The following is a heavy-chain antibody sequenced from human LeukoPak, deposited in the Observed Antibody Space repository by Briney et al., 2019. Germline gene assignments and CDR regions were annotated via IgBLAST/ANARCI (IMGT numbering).Heavy chain of an antibody. CDR1: GYTFSSYD. V-gene: IGHV1-8*01. J-gene: IGHJ4*02. CDR2: MNPNSGNT. Sequence: ASVKVSCKASGYTFSSYDINWVRQATGQGLEWMGWMNPNSGNTGYAQKFQGRVTMARNTSISTAYMELSSLRSEDTAVYYCARGRYYYGSGSYSPIDYWGQGTLVTVCS. CDR3: ARGRYYYGSGSYSPIDY. D-gene: IGHD3-10*01.